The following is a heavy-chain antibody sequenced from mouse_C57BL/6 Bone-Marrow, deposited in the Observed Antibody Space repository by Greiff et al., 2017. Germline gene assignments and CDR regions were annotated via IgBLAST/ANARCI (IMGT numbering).Heavy chain of an antibody. J-gene: IGHJ4*01. D-gene: IGHD1-1*01. CDR2: IYPRSGNT. CDR1: GYTFTSYG. CDR3: ARRAYYGSSYGAMDY. V-gene: IGHV1-81*01. Sequence: QVQLQQSGAELARPGASVKLSCKASGYTFTSYGISWVKQRIGQGLEWIGEIYPRSGNTYYNEKFKGKATLTADKSSSTAYMELRSLTSEDSAVYFCARRAYYGSSYGAMDYWGQGTSVTVSS.